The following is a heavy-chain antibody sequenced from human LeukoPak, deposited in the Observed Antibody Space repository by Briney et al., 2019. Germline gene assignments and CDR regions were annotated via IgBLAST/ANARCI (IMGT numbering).Heavy chain of an antibody. J-gene: IGHJ6*02. V-gene: IGHV3-74*01. CDR3: ARADIVATITYSSGRYYYGMDV. CDR1: GFTFSSYW. Sequence: GGSPRLSCAASGFTFSSYWMHWVRQAPGKGLVWVSRINSDGSSTSYADSVKGRFTISRDNAKNTLYLQMNSLRAEDTAVYYCARADIVATITYSSGRYYYGMDVWGQRTTVTVSS. CDR2: INSDGSST. D-gene: IGHD5-12*01.